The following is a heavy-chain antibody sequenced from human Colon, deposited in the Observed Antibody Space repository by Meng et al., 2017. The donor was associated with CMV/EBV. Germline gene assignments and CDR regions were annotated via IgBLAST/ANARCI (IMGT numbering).Heavy chain of an antibody. J-gene: IGHJ5*02. CDR2: IDHVGAT. Sequence: SQTLSLTCALSGGSFIGYSWSWIRQPPGKGPEWIGDIDHVGATNYNPSLKSRVTISVDTSKNEFSLSLTSVTATDTAVYYCARRNGSYRLTYWFDPWGQGTLVTVSS. CDR3: ARRNGSYRLTYWFDP. CDR1: GGSFIGYS. D-gene: IGHD3-10*01. V-gene: IGHV4-34*01.